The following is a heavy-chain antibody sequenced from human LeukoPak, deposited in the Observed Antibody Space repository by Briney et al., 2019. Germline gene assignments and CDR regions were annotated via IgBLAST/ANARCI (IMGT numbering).Heavy chain of an antibody. D-gene: IGHD6-13*01. CDR2: ISYDGSNK. CDR3: AKTRPLDSSSWSHGDY. Sequence: GGSLRLSCAASGFTFSSYGMHWVRQAPGKGLEWMAVISYDGSNKYYADSVKGRLTISRDNSKNTLYLHMDSLRAEDTAVYYCAKTRPLDSSSWSHGDYWGQGTLVTVSS. CDR1: GFTFSSYG. J-gene: IGHJ4*02. V-gene: IGHV3-30*18.